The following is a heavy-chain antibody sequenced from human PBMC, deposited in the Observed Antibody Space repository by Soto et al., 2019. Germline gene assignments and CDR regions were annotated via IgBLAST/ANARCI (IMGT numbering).Heavy chain of an antibody. J-gene: IGHJ4*02. CDR1: GGTFSSYT. D-gene: IGHD6-25*01. CDR3: ARGPAFIDSYGSGYERD. CDR2: IIPILGIA. Sequence: QVQLVQSGAEVKKPGASVKVSCKASGGTFSSYTISWVRQAPGQGLEWMGRIIPILGIANYAQKFQGRVTITADKSTSTAYMEASSLGSEETAVYYGARGPAFIDSYGSGYERDWGQGTLVTVSS. V-gene: IGHV1-69*02.